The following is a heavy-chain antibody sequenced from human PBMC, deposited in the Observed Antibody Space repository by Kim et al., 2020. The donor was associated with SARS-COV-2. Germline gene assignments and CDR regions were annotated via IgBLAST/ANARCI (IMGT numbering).Heavy chain of an antibody. CDR2: ISYDGSNK. V-gene: IGHV3-30-3*01. CDR3: ASFSGSGSYYYGMDV. J-gene: IGHJ6*02. Sequence: GGSLRLSCAASGFTFSSYAMHWVRQAPGKGLEWVAVISYDGSNKYYADSVKGRFTISRDNSKNTLYLQMNSLRAEDTAVYYCASFSGSGSYYYGMDVWGQGTTVTVSS. D-gene: IGHD1-26*01. CDR1: GFTFSSYA.